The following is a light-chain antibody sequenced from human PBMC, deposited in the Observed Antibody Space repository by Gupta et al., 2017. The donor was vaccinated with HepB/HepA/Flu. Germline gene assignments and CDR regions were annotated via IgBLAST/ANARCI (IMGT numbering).Light chain of an antibody. V-gene: IGKV3-15*01. Sequence: EIVMTQSPATLSVSPGERATLSCRASQSVSSNLAWYQQKPGQAPRLLIYGASTRDTGIPARFSGSGSGTEFTLTISSRQSEDFAVYYCQQYNNWPSLTFGGGTKVEIK. CDR1: QSVSSN. CDR2: GAS. J-gene: IGKJ4*01. CDR3: QQYNNWPSLT.